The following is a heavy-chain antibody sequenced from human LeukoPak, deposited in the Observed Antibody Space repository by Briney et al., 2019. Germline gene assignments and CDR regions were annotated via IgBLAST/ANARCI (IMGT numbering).Heavy chain of an antibody. CDR3: AKEEGYYDSSGYGAFDI. Sequence: GGSLRLSCAASGFTFSSYAMSWVRQAPGKGLEWVSAISGSGGSTYYADSVKGRLTISRDNSKNTLYLQMNSLRAEDTAVYYCAKEEGYYDSSGYGAFDIWGQGTMVTVSS. J-gene: IGHJ3*02. CDR2: ISGSGGST. V-gene: IGHV3-23*01. D-gene: IGHD3-22*01. CDR1: GFTFSSYA.